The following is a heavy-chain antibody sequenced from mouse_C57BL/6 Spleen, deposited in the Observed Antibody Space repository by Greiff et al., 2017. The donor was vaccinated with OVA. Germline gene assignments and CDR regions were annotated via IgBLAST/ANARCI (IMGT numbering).Heavy chain of an antibody. CDR1: GYTFTSYW. Sequence: VQLKESGTVLARPGASVRMSCKTSGYTFTSYWMHWVKQRPGQGLEWIGAIYPGNSDTSYNQKFKGKAKLTAVTSASTAYLELSSLTNEDSAVYYCTRGAVVAPRGYFDVWGTGTTVTVSS. V-gene: IGHV1-5*01. CDR2: IYPGNSDT. J-gene: IGHJ1*03. D-gene: IGHD1-1*01. CDR3: TRGAVVAPRGYFDV.